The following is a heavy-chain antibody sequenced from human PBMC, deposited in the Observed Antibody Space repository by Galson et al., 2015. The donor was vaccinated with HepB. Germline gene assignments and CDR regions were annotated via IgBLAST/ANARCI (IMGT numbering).Heavy chain of an antibody. V-gene: IGHV3-21*01. J-gene: IGHJ3*02. D-gene: IGHD3-10*01. CDR2: IRSSSSYI. Sequence: SLRLSCAASGFTFSSYSMNWVRQAPGKGLEWVSSIRSSSSYIYYADSVKGRFTISRDNAKNSLYLQMNSLRAEDTAVYYCARGSDWTGDEGAFDIWGQGTLVTVSS. CDR1: GFTFSSYS. CDR3: ARGSDWTGDEGAFDI.